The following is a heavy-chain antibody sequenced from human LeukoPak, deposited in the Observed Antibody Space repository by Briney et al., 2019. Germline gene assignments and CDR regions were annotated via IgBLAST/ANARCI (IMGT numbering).Heavy chain of an antibody. J-gene: IGHJ3*02. V-gene: IGHV3-23*01. Sequence: PGESLRLSRAASGFTFSNYAMNWVRQAPGKGLEWVSGIRVTDNTYYADSVKGRFPISRDNSENTLYLQMNSLRAEDTAVYYCAKGGSIVVVPAAMGAFDIWGQGTMVTVSS. D-gene: IGHD2-2*01. CDR3: AKGGSIVVVPAAMGAFDI. CDR2: IRVTDNT. CDR1: GFTFSNYA.